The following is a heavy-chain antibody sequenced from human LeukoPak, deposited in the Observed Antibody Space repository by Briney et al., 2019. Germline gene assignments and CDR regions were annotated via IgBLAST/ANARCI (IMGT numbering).Heavy chain of an antibody. J-gene: IGHJ4*02. CDR1: GFTFSSYW. V-gene: IGHV3-7*03. CDR2: IKQDGSEK. Sequence: GGSLRLSCAASGFTFSSYWMSWVRQAPGKGLEWVANIKQDGSEKYYVDSVKGRFTISRDNAKNTLYLQMNSLSPEDTAVYYCAKESPRFDYWGQGTLVTVSS. CDR3: AKESPRFDY.